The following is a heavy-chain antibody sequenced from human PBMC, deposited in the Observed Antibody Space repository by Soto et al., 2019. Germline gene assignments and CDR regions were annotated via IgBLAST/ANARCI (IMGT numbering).Heavy chain of an antibody. CDR3: ARHPELWFGESLGYYGMDV. D-gene: IGHD3-10*01. CDR2: ISAYNGNT. J-gene: IGHJ6*02. V-gene: IGHV1-18*01. CDR1: GYTFTSYG. Sequence: QVQLVQSGAEVKKPGASVKVSCKASGYTFTSYGISWVRQAPGQGLEWMGWISAYNGNTNYAQKLQGRVTITTDTSTSTAYMDLRSLRSDDTAVYYCARHPELWFGESLGYYGMDVWGQGTTVTASS.